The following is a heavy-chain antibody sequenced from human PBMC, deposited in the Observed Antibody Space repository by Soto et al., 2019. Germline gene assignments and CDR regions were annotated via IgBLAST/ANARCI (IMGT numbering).Heavy chain of an antibody. CDR1: GYTFTSYY. V-gene: IGHV1-46*01. Sequence: ASVKVSCKASGYTFTSYYMHWVRQAPGQGLEWMGIINPSGGSTSYAQKFQGRVTMTRDTSTSTVYMELSSLRSEDTAVYYCAREHGVISYYYGMDVWGQGTTVTVSS. CDR3: AREHGVISYYYGMDV. CDR2: INPSGGST. J-gene: IGHJ6*02. D-gene: IGHD3-16*02.